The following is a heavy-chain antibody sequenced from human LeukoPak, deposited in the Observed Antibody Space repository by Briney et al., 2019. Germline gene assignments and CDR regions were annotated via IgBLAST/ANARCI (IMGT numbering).Heavy chain of an antibody. CDR3: ARTKALRFLEWSPYYYYYGMDV. V-gene: IGHV1-18*01. CDR1: GYTFTSYG. CDR2: ISAYNGNT. Sequence: ASVKVSCKASGYTFTSYGISWVRQAPGQGLEWMGWISAYNGNTNYAQKLQGRVTMTTDTSTSTAYMELSSLRSEDTAVYYCARTKALRFLEWSPYYYYYGMDVWGQGTTVTVSS. J-gene: IGHJ6*02. D-gene: IGHD3-3*01.